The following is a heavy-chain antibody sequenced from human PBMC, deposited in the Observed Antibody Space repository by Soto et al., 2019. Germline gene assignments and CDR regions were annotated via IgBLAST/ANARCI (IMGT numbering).Heavy chain of an antibody. D-gene: IGHD3-10*01. CDR2: IDPSDSYT. CDR3: AKRPMTSRGSGSDEVDY. J-gene: IGHJ4*02. V-gene: IGHV5-10-1*01. Sequence: EVQLVQSGAEVKKPGESLRISCKGSGYSFTSYWISWVRQMPGKGLEWMGRIDPSDSYTNYSPSFQGHVTISADKSIRXXYLQWSSMKASDTAMNYCAKRPMTSRGSGSDEVDYWGQGTLVTVSS. CDR1: GYSFTSYW.